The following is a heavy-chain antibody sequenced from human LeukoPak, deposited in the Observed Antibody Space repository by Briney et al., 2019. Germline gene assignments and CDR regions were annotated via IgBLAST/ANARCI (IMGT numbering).Heavy chain of an antibody. V-gene: IGHV4-34*01. CDR1: GGSFTGYY. J-gene: IGHJ4*02. CDR3: ARDMTTLPGAYDY. D-gene: IGHD4-11*01. Sequence: SETLSLTCAVSGGSFTGYYWSWIRQSPGKGLEWIGEISHAGSTTYNPSLKSRVIISLDTSKNHFSLRLTCLIAADKAVYYCARDMTTLPGAYDYWGQGALVAVSS. CDR2: ISHAGST.